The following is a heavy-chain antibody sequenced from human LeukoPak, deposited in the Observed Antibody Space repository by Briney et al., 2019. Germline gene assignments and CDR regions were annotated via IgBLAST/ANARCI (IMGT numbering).Heavy chain of an antibody. Sequence: PSETLSLTCAVYGGSFSGYYWRWIRQPPGKGLEWIGEINHSGSTNYNPSLKSRVTISVDTSKNQFSLKLSSVTAADTAVYYCAGIPAAHTHSSPPPLYYFDYWGQGTLVTVSS. CDR2: INHSGST. CDR1: GGSFSGYY. D-gene: IGHD2-2*01. CDR3: AGIPAAHTHSSPPPLYYFDY. J-gene: IGHJ4*02. V-gene: IGHV4-34*01.